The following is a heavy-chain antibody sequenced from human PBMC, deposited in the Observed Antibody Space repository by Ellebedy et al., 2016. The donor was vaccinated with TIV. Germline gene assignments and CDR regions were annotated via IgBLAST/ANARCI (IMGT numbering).Heavy chain of an antibody. Sequence: GGSLRLXCAASGFTFSSYAMSWVRQAPGKGLEWVSAISGSGGSTYYADSVKGRFTISRDNSKNTLYLQMNSLRAEDTAVYYCIRRRYYDSSGQADYWGQGTLVTVSS. CDR3: IRRRYYDSSGQADY. D-gene: IGHD3-22*01. J-gene: IGHJ4*02. CDR2: ISGSGGST. V-gene: IGHV3-23*01. CDR1: GFTFSSYA.